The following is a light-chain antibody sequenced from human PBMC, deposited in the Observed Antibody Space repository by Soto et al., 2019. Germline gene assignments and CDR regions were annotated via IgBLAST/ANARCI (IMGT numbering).Light chain of an antibody. CDR2: KAS. Sequence: DIQMTQSPSTLSGSVGDRVTITCRARQTISSWLAWYQQKPGKAHKLLIYKASTLKSGVPSRLSGSGSGTEFTLTISSLQPDDFATYYCQHYNSYSEAFGQGTKV. CDR1: QTISSW. V-gene: IGKV1-5*03. CDR3: QHYNSYSEA. J-gene: IGKJ1*01.